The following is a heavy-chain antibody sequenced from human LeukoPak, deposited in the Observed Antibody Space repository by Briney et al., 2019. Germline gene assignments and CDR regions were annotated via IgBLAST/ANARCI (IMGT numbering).Heavy chain of an antibody. CDR2: ISYDGSSE. Sequence: PGRSLRLSCAASGFTFSSYPMHWVRQAPGKGLEWVAVISYDGSSEYYAESVKGRFTISRDDSKNTLYLQMNRLRADDTAVYYCARDYGVSVYYQPGRNWGQGTLVTVSS. CDR3: ARDYGVSVYYQPGRN. D-gene: IGHD3-22*01. V-gene: IGHV3-30*04. CDR1: GFTFSSYP. J-gene: IGHJ4*02.